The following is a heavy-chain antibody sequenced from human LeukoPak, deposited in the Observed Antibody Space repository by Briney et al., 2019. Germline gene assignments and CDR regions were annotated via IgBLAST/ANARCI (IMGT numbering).Heavy chain of an antibody. CDR1: RFTFTSSA. CDR3: ARPATGDQGGY. Sequence: GASVKVSFKASRFTFTSSAMQWVRQARGQRLEWIGWIVVGSGNTNYAQKFQERVTIARDMSISTAYLQWSSLKASDSAIYYCARPATGDQGGYWGQGTLVTVSS. V-gene: IGHV1-58*02. CDR2: IVVGSGNT. J-gene: IGHJ4*02. D-gene: IGHD2-21*02.